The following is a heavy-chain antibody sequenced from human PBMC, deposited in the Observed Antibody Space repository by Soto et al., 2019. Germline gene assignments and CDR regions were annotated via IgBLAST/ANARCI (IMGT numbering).Heavy chain of an antibody. CDR3: ARDSPRGYYDILTGSNSFDY. V-gene: IGHV1-3*01. CDR2: INAGNGNT. Sequence: QVQLVQSGAEVKKPGASVKVSCKAPGYTFTSYAMHWGRQAPGQRLRGMGWINAGNGNTKYSQKFQGRVTITRDTSASTAYMELSSLRSEDTAVYYCARDSPRGYYDILTGSNSFDYWGQGTLVTVSS. J-gene: IGHJ4*02. D-gene: IGHD3-9*01. CDR1: GYTFTSYA.